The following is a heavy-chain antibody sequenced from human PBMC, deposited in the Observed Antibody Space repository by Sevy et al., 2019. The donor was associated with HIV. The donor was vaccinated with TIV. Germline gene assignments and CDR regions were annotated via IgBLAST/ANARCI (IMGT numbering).Heavy chain of an antibody. CDR3: AKDSDGSIYYNPFDF. Sequence: GGSLRLSCAASGFIFRNYAMSWVRQAPGKGLEWVSAISGSGGTTHYSDSVKGRFTISRDNSKKTLNLQMNSLRAEDTAVYFCAKDSDGSIYYNPFDFWGPGTLVTVSS. V-gene: IGHV3-23*01. CDR1: GFIFRNYA. D-gene: IGHD3-22*01. J-gene: IGHJ4*02. CDR2: ISGSGGTT.